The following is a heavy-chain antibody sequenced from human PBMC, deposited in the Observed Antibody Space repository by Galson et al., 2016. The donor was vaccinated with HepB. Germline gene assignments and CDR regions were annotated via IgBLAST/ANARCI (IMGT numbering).Heavy chain of an antibody. CDR1: GFTFSNHW. CDR2: LNQDGSQK. J-gene: IGHJ3*02. Sequence: SLRLSCAASGFTFSNHWMSWVRQAPGKGLEWVANLNQDGSQKNYVDSVKGRFTISRDNAKNPVFLQMNGLGAEDMAVYYCARPRPYGRAYDIWGQGAMVTVSS. D-gene: IGHD4-17*01. CDR3: ARPRPYGRAYDI. V-gene: IGHV3-7*01.